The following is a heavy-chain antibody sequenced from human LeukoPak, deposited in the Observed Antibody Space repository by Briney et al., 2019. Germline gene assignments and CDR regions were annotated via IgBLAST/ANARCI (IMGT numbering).Heavy chain of an antibody. CDR1: GVSITNYY. V-gene: IGHV4-4*07. D-gene: IGHD1-26*01. CDR3: ARDYLVGAPLDS. J-gene: IGHJ4*02. CDR2: MYISVST. Sequence: SETLSLTCTVSGVSITNYYWAWIRQPAGKGLEWIGRMYISVSTNYNPSLKSRVSISIDKTKDQFSLKLTSVTAADTAVYYCARDYLVGAPLDSWGQGTLVTVSS.